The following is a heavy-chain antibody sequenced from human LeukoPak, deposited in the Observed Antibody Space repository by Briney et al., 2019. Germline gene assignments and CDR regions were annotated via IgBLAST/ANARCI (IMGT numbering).Heavy chain of an antibody. V-gene: IGHV3-30*02. CDR3: AKDRGRRIVVVPATKWGTFDY. CDR2: IRDDGSIK. J-gene: IGHJ4*02. D-gene: IGHD2-2*01. Sequence: HPGGSLRLSCAPSGFTFKNYGMHWVRQAPGKGLEWVAFIRDDGSIKYYADSVKGRFTFSRDNSKNTLSLQMNSLRAEDTAVYYCAKDRGRRIVVVPATKWGTFDYWGQGTLVTVSS. CDR1: GFTFKNYG.